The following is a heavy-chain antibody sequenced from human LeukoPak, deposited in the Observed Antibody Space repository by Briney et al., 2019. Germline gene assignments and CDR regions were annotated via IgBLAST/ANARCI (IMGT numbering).Heavy chain of an antibody. Sequence: GGSLRLSCAASGFTFSSYGMHWVRQAPGKGLEWVAVISYDGSNKYYADSVKGRFTISRDNSKNTLYLQMNSLKTEDTAVYYCTASPYYYYGSGSYLLWGQGTLVTVSS. CDR1: GFTFSSYG. CDR2: ISYDGSNK. D-gene: IGHD3-10*01. CDR3: TASPYYYYGSGSYLL. J-gene: IGHJ4*02. V-gene: IGHV3-30*03.